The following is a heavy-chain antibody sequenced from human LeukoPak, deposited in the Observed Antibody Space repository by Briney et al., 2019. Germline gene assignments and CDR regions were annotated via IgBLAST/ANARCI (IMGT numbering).Heavy chain of an antibody. D-gene: IGHD3-22*01. V-gene: IGHV3-21*01. CDR2: ISSSSSYI. CDR3: ARGPYYYDSSGYYFDY. CDR1: GLTFSSYS. J-gene: IGHJ4*02. Sequence: AGGSLRLSCAASGLTFSSYSMNWVRQAPGKGLEWVSSISSSSSYIYYADSVRGRFTISRDNAKNSLYLQMNSLRAEDTAVYYCARGPYYYDSSGYYFDYWGQGTLVTVSS.